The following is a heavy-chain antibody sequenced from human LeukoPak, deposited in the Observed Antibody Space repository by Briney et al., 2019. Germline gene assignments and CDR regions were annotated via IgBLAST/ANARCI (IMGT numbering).Heavy chain of an antibody. CDR3: ARGQPGYCSGGSCYYEQDNGYYYYYYMDV. D-gene: IGHD2-15*01. Sequence: GGSLRLSCAASGFTFSSYSMNWVRQAPGKGLEWVSSISSSSSYIYYADSVKGRFTISRDNAKNSLYLQMNSLRAEDTAVYYCARGQPGYCSGGSCYYEQDNGYYYYYYMDVWGKGTTVTISS. J-gene: IGHJ6*03. CDR2: ISSSSSYI. V-gene: IGHV3-21*01. CDR1: GFTFSSYS.